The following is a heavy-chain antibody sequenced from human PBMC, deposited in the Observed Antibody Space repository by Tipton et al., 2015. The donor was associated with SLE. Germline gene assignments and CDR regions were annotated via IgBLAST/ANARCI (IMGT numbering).Heavy chain of an antibody. V-gene: IGHV4-61*02. CDR1: GVSISSGAYY. D-gene: IGHD3-10*01. Sequence: TLSLTCTVSGVSISSGAYYWSWIRQPAGKGLEWIGRIYSSGTTNYNPSLMSRLTISLDRSRNQFSLKLNSVTAADTAVYYCARPMGSYWGPGTLVTVPS. J-gene: IGHJ4*02. CDR3: ARPMGSY. CDR2: IYSSGTT.